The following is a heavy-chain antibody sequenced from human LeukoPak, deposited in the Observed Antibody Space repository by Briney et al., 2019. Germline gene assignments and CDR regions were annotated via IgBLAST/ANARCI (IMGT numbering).Heavy chain of an antibody. D-gene: IGHD5-12*01. CDR2: ISGSGGST. V-gene: IGHV3-23*01. Sequence: GGSLRLSCAASGFTFSTYTMNWVRQAPGKGLEWVSAISGSGGSTYYADSVKGRFTISRDNSKNTLYLQMNSLRAEDTAVYYCAKDLIGGYESWGQGTLVTVSS. CDR3: AKDLIGGYES. CDR1: GFTFSTYT. J-gene: IGHJ5*02.